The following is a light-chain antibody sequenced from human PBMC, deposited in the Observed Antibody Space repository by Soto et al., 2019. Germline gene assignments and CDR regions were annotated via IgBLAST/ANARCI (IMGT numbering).Light chain of an antibody. J-gene: IGKJ4*01. CDR1: HSVSSN. CDR3: QQYNDWRPLT. CDR2: GAS. Sequence: EIVMTQSPATVSVSPGERATLSCRASHSVSSNLAWYQQKPGQAPRLLIYGASTRATGIPARFSGSGSGTGFTLTSISLQSEDFAVDYCQQYNDWRPLTFGGGTKVEIK. V-gene: IGKV3-15*01.